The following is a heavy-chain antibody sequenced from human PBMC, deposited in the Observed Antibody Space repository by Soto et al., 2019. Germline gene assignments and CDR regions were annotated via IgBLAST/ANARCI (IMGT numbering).Heavy chain of an antibody. D-gene: IGHD3-16*01. V-gene: IGHV3-23*01. Sequence: EVQLLESGGGLVQPGGSLSLSCAASGFTFSSYAMSWVRQAPGKGLEWGSAISGSGGSTYYADSVKGRFTISRDNSKDTLYLQMNRLRAEDTAVYYCAKGVEVWEYNWFDPWGQGTLVTVSS. CDR3: AKGVEVWEYNWFDP. J-gene: IGHJ5*02. CDR2: ISGSGGST. CDR1: GFTFSSYA.